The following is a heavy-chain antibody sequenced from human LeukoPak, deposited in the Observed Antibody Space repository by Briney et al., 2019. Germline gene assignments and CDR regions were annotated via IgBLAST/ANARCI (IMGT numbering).Heavy chain of an antibody. Sequence: SETLSLACTVSGGSISSYYWSWIRQPPGKGLEWIGYIYYSGSANYNPSLKSRVTISVDTSKNQFSLKLSSVTAADTAVYYCARGAPRDYIWGSYRYDWFDPWGQGTLVTVSS. CDR1: GGSISSYY. CDR2: IYYSGSA. V-gene: IGHV4-59*01. J-gene: IGHJ5*02. D-gene: IGHD3-16*02. CDR3: ARGAPRDYIWGSYRYDWFDP.